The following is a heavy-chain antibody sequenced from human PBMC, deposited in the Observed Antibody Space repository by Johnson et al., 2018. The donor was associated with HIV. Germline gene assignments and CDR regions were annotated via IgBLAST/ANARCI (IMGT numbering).Heavy chain of an antibody. CDR1: GFTFSSYG. CDR3: AREGKYLAGAEDAFDI. J-gene: IGHJ3*02. CDR2: ISYDGGNK. Sequence: QVQLVESGGGVVQPGRSLRLSCAASGFTFSSYGMHWVRQAPGKGLEWLAVISYDGGNKYYADSVKGRFTISRDHSKNTLYLQMNSLRAKDTAVYYCAREGKYLAGAEDAFDIWGQGTMVTVSS. D-gene: IGHD2/OR15-2a*01. V-gene: IGHV3-30*03.